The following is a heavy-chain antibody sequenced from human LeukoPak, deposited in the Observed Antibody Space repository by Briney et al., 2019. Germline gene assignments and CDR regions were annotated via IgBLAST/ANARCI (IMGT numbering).Heavy chain of an antibody. D-gene: IGHD1-26*01. J-gene: IGHJ3*02. Sequence: PSETLSLTCTVSGGSISSSSYYWGWIRQPPGKGLEWIGSIYYSGSTYYNPSLKSRVTISVDTSKNQFSLKLSSVTAADTAVYYCARRGQSGSYRFWAFDIWGQGTMVTVSS. CDR1: GGSISSSSYY. CDR2: IYYSGST. CDR3: ARRGQSGSYRFWAFDI. V-gene: IGHV4-39*01.